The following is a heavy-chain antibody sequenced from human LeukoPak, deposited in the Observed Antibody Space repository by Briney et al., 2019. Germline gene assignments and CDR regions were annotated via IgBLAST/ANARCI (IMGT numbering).Heavy chain of an antibody. J-gene: IGHJ5*02. CDR1: GGSISSYY. Sequence: SETLSLTCTVSGGSISSYYWSWIRQPPGKGLEWIGYIYYSGSTNYNPSLKSRVTISVDTPKNQFSLKLSSVTAADTAVYYCARLLAAPGWFDPWGQGTLVTVSS. V-gene: IGHV4-59*01. CDR3: ARLLAAPGWFDP. D-gene: IGHD1-26*01. CDR2: IYYSGST.